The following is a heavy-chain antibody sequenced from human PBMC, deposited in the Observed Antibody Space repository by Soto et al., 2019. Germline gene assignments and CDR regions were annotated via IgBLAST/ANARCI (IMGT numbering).Heavy chain of an antibody. CDR2: IWYDGSNK. V-gene: IGHV3-33*01. CDR1: GFTFSSYG. D-gene: IGHD3-10*02. J-gene: IGHJ6*03. Sequence: QVQLVESGGGVVQPGRSLRLSCAASGFTFSSYGMHWVRQAPGKGLEWVAVIWYDGSNKYYADSVKGRFTISRDNSKNTLYLQMSSLRAEDTAVYYCARDSHVDYYYYMDVWGKGTTVTVSS. CDR3: ARDSHVDYYYYMDV.